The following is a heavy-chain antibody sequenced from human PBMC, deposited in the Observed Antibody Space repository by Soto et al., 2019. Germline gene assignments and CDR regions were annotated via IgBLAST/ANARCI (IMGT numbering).Heavy chain of an antibody. V-gene: IGHV4-34*01. D-gene: IGHD1-1*01. CDR3: ARGLSKLERRFDY. Sequence: QVQLQQWGAGLLKPSETLSLTCAVYGGSFSGYYWSWIRQPPGKGLEWIGEINHSGSTNYNPSLKSRVTISVDTSKNQFSLKLSSVTAADTAVYYCARGLSKLERRFDYWGQGTLVTVSS. J-gene: IGHJ4*02. CDR2: INHSGST. CDR1: GGSFSGYY.